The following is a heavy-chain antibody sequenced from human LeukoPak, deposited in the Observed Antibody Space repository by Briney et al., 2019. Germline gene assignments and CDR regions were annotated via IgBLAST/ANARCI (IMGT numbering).Heavy chain of an antibody. D-gene: IGHD3-22*01. CDR2: ISAYNGNT. V-gene: IGHV1-18*01. J-gene: IGHJ4*02. CDR3: ARDNLGAFEDMIVVVSPFCLDY. Sequence: ASVKVSCKASGYTFTSYGISWVRQAPGQGLEWMGWISAYNGNTNYAQKLQGRVTMTTDTSTSTAYMELRSLRSDDTAVYYCARDNLGAFEDMIVVVSPFCLDYWGQGTLVTVSS. CDR1: GYTFTSYG.